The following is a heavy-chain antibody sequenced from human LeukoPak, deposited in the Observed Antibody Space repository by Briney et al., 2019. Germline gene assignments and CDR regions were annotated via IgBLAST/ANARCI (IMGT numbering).Heavy chain of an antibody. CDR1: GYSFTYYA. Sequence: ASVKVSCKTSGYSFTYYAISWVRQAPGQGLEWMGWISTYNGDTKYAQKLQGRFTMTSDTSTRTAYMELRSLTSDDTAVYYCARDPSNTSGWYIYFDFWGQGTLVTVSS. CDR2: ISTYNGDT. J-gene: IGHJ4*02. V-gene: IGHV1-18*01. D-gene: IGHD6-19*01. CDR3: ARDPSNTSGWYIYFDF.